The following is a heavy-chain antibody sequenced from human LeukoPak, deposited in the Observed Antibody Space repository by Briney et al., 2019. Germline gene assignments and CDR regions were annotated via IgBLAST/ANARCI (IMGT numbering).Heavy chain of an antibody. V-gene: IGHV3-53*01. Sequence: GGSLRLSCAVSGFTVTDNYMSWVRQAPGKGLQWVSVIYSDGRTYYADSVKGRFTISRDISRNTLLLQMNNLRADDTAVHYCARTNPVYGDYDYWGQGTLVTVSS. CDR3: ARTNPVYGDYDY. J-gene: IGHJ4*02. D-gene: IGHD4-17*01. CDR2: IYSDGRT. CDR1: GFTVTDNY.